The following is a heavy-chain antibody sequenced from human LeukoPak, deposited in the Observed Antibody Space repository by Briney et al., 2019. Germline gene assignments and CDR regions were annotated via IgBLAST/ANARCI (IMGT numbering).Heavy chain of an antibody. J-gene: IGHJ5*02. V-gene: IGHV4-34*01. CDR3: ARGGVGPPNWFDP. CDR2: INHSGST. Sequence: SETLSLTYAVYGGSFSGYYWSWIRQPPGKGLEWIGEINHSGSTNYNPSLKSRVTISVDTSKNQFSLKLSSVTAADTAVYYCARGGVGPPNWFDPWGQGTLVTVSS. D-gene: IGHD2-8*01. CDR1: GGSFSGYY.